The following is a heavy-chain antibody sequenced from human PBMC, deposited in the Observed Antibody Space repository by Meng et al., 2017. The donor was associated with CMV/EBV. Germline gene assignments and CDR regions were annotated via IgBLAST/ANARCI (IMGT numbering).Heavy chain of an antibody. CDR1: GFKFSDYV. CDR3: VREFSRDVFFDH. J-gene: IGHJ4*02. D-gene: IGHD3-16*01. Sequence: GGSLRLSCAASGFKFSDYVVRWVRQAPGKVPEWLATLSQDGTYTASADSVRGRFTISRDNSRNMLYLDMSSLRVDDTAVYFCVREFSRDVFFDHWGQGTLVTVSS. V-gene: IGHV3-30*04. CDR2: LSQDGTYT.